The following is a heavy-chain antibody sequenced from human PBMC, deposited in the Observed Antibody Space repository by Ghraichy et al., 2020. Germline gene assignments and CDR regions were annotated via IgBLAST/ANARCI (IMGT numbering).Heavy chain of an antibody. D-gene: IGHD3-22*01. CDR2: IYYSGST. V-gene: IGHV4-39*07. CDR3: ARGGFTMIGVFTTWFFDY. J-gene: IGHJ4*02. Sequence: SETLSLTCTVSGGSISSSSYYWGWIRPPPGKGLEWIGSIYYSGSTYYNSSLKSRVTISVDTSKNQFSLKLISVTAADTAVYYCARGGFTMIGVFTTWFFDYWGQVTLVTFSS. CDR1: GGSISSSSYY.